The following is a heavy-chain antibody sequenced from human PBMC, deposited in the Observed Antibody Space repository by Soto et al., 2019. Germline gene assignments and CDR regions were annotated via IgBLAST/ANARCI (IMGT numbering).Heavy chain of an antibody. V-gene: IGHV1-69*13. D-gene: IGHD5-12*01. J-gene: IGHJ4*02. CDR1: GGTFSSYA. CDR2: IIPIFGTA. Sequence: VASVKVSCKASGGTFSSYAISWVRQAPGQGLEWMGGIIPIFGTANYAQKFQGRVTITADESTSTAYMELSSLRSEDTAVYYCARGGDGYKPYWGQGTLVTVSS. CDR3: ARGGDGYKPY.